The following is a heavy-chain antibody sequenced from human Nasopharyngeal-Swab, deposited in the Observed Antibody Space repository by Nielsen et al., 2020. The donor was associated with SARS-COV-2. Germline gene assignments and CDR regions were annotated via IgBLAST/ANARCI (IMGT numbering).Heavy chain of an antibody. CDR3: AGRITIFGVVYYMDV. V-gene: IGHV4-59*08. CDR1: GDSTNSYY. D-gene: IGHD3-3*01. CDR2: VHYSGNT. J-gene: IGHJ6*03. Sequence: SETLSLTCSVSGDSTNSYYCHWIRQAPGKGLEWIGYVHYSGNTNYNPSLKSRVTISVDTSKNQFSLKVTSVTAADTAVYYCAGRITIFGVVYYMDVWGKGTTVTVSS.